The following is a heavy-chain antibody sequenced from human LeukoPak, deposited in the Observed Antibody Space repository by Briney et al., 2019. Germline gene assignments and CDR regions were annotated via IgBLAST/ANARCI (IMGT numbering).Heavy chain of an antibody. D-gene: IGHD4-17*01. J-gene: IGHJ4*02. CDR1: GFTFSSYS. CDR3: ARAPGDDYAGYFDY. Sequence: GGSLRLSCAASGFTFSSYSMNWIRQAPGKGLEWVSSISSSSSYIYYADSVKGRFTISRDNAKNSLYLQMNSLRAEDTAVYYCARAPGDDYAGYFDYWGQGTLVTVSS. V-gene: IGHV3-21*01. CDR2: ISSSSSYI.